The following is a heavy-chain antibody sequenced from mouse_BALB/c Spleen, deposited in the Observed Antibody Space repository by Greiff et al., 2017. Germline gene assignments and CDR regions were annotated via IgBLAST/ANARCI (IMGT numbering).Heavy chain of an antibody. D-gene: IGHD1-1*01. V-gene: IGHV1S81*02. J-gene: IGHJ2*01. CDR2: INPSNGRT. CDR1: GYTFTSYW. CDR3: ARSVAHYFDY. Sequence: QVQLQQPGAELVKPGASVKLSCKASGYTFTSYWMHWVKQRPGQGLEWIGEINPSNGRTNYNEKFKSKATLTVDKSSSTAYMQLSSLTSEDSAVYYCARSVAHYFDYWGQGTTLTVSS.